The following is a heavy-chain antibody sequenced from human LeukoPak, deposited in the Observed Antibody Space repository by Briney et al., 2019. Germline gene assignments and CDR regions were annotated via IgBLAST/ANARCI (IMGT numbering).Heavy chain of an antibody. J-gene: IGHJ4*02. CDR3: AKGLSSSWSVRGPLDN. V-gene: IGHV3-23*01. CDR1: GFTFSSYA. D-gene: IGHD6-13*01. Sequence: GGSLRLSCAASGFTFSSYAMSWVRQAPGKGLEWVSAISGSGGSTYYADSVKGRFTISRDNSKNTLYLQMNSLRAEDTAVYYCAKGLSSSWSVRGPLDNWGQGTLVTVSS. CDR2: ISGSGGST.